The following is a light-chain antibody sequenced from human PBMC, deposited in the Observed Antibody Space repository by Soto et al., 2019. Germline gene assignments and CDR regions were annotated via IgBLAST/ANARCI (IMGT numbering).Light chain of an antibody. Sequence: DIQMTQSPSSLPASVGDRVTITCRSSQTISSYLNWYQQTPGKAPKLLIYAASTLQVGVPSRFSGSGSDTDFTLTISSLQPEDFANYYCQQSYRMPLTFGGGTRVEIK. CDR1: QTISSY. CDR2: AAS. J-gene: IGKJ4*01. CDR3: QQSYRMPLT. V-gene: IGKV1-39*01.